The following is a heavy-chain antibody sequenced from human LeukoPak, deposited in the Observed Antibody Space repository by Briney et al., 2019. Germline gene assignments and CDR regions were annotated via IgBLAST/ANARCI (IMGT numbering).Heavy chain of an antibody. Sequence: GGSLRLSCATSGFTFSSYSMNWVRQAPGKGLEWVSSISSRSSYIYYGDSVKGRFIISRDNAKNSPYLQMNSLRAEDTAVYYCAREGGDYYGLDVWGRGTTVTVSS. D-gene: IGHD2-15*01. CDR1: GFTFSSYS. CDR3: AREGGDYYGLDV. V-gene: IGHV3-21*01. CDR2: ISSRSSYI. J-gene: IGHJ6*02.